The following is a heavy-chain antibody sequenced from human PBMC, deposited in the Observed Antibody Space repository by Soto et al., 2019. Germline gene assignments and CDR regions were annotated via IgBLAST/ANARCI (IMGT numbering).Heavy chain of an antibody. CDR3: AKWRGSTSCYFDY. CDR1: GFTFSSYA. D-gene: IGHD2-2*01. CDR2: ISGSGGST. Sequence: GGSLRLSCAASGFTFSSYAMSWVRQAPGKGLEWVSAISGSGGSTYYADSVKGRFTIARDNSKNTLYLQMNSLRAEDTAVYYCAKWRGSTSCYFDYWGQGTLVTVSS. J-gene: IGHJ4*02. V-gene: IGHV3-23*01.